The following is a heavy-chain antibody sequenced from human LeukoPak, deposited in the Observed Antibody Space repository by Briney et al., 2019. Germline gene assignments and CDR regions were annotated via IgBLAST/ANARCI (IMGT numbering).Heavy chain of an antibody. Sequence: PGGSLRLSCAASGFTFSSYEMNWVRQAPGKGLEWVSYISSSSSYIYYADSVKGRFTISRDNAKNSLYLQMNSLRAEDTAVYYCARDGPDSSSSDAFDIWGQGTMVTVSS. CDR1: GFTFSSYE. CDR2: ISSSSSYI. J-gene: IGHJ3*02. CDR3: ARDGPDSSSSDAFDI. D-gene: IGHD6-6*01. V-gene: IGHV3-21*05.